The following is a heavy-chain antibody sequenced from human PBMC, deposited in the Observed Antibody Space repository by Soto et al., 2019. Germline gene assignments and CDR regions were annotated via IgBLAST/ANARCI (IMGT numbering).Heavy chain of an antibody. V-gene: IGHV1-58*01. D-gene: IGHD3-10*02. CDR2: VVVGGSLT. J-gene: IGHJ6*02. CDR1: GFTFSSSA. Sequence: SVKVSCKASGFTFSSSAVQWVRQAGGQRLEWIGWVVVGGSLTNYAQKFQDRVTITRDMSTSTVYMEMSSLGSEDTAVYYCAADAVYNYNVVKFNYYYDMDVWGQGTSVTVSS. CDR3: AADAVYNYNVVKFNYYYDMDV.